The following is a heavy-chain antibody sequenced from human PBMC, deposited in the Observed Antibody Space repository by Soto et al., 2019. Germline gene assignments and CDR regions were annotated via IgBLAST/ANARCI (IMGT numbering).Heavy chain of an antibody. CDR3: ARGATPYCGGACYFDF. D-gene: IGHD2-21*02. Sequence: QVQLVQSGAEVKKPGSSVKVSCKASGGTFNSYGFNWVRQAPGHGLEWLGGIIPALGTPNYAQKFQGRVTITADASTSTAYLEFSSPGYAAAAIYSCARGATPYCGGACYFDFWGQGTLVTVSS. J-gene: IGHJ4*02. CDR2: IIPALGTP. V-gene: IGHV1-69*01. CDR1: GGTFNSYG.